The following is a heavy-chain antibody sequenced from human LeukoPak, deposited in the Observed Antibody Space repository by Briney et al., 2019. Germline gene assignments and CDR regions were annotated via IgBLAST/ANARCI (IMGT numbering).Heavy chain of an antibody. Sequence: PGGPLRLPCAPSGFTFSTSWMHGAPQAPGKGLVWVSRINSEGSSTSYADSVKGRFTISRDNAKNTLYLQMNSLRAEDTAVYYCARDLYGSGSYWGQGILVTVSS. CDR1: GFTFSTSW. J-gene: IGHJ4*02. CDR2: INSEGSST. V-gene: IGHV3-74*01. CDR3: ARDLYGSGSY. D-gene: IGHD3-10*01.